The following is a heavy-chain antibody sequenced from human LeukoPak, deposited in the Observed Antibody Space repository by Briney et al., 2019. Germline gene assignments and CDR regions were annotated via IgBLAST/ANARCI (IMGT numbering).Heavy chain of an antibody. Sequence: ASVKVSCKASGYTFTGYCMHWVRQAPGQGLEWMGWINPNSGGTNYAQKFQGRVTMTRDTSISTAYMELSRLRSDDTAVYYCARAVMVRGVIQEYLSWFDPWGQGTLVTVSS. J-gene: IGHJ5*02. D-gene: IGHD3-10*01. CDR3: ARAVMVRGVIQEYLSWFDP. CDR2: INPNSGGT. V-gene: IGHV1-2*02. CDR1: GYTFTGYC.